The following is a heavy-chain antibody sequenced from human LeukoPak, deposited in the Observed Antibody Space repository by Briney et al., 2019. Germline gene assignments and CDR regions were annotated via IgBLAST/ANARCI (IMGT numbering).Heavy chain of an antibody. CDR3: AKEMLGELLPISWDY. V-gene: IGHV3-23*01. CDR2: ISGSGGST. D-gene: IGHD1-26*01. CDR1: GFTFSSYA. J-gene: IGHJ4*02. Sequence: GASLRLSCAASGFTFSSYAMSWVRQAPGKGLEWVSAISGSGGSTYYADSVKGRFTISRDNSKNTLYPQMNSLRAEDTAVYYCAKEMLGELLPISWDYWGQGTLVTVSS.